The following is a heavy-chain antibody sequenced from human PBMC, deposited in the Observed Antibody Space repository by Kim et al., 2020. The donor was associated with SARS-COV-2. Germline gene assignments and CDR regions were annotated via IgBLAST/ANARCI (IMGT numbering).Heavy chain of an antibody. Sequence: SETLSLTCTVSGGSISSSSYYWGWIRQPPGKGLEWIGSIYYSGSTYYNPSLKSRVTISVDTSKNQFSLKLSSVTAADTAVYYCARHANWGSSAFDIWGQGTMVTVSS. V-gene: IGHV4-39*01. CDR3: ARHANWGSSAFDI. CDR1: GGSISSSSYY. CDR2: IYYSGST. D-gene: IGHD7-27*01. J-gene: IGHJ3*02.